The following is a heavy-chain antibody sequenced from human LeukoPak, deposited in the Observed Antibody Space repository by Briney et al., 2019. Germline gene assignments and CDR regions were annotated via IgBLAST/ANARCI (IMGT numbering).Heavy chain of an antibody. J-gene: IGHJ4*02. CDR3: TGGSGWYSPDY. Sequence: PGGSLKLSRAASGFTFSGSVMHWVRQASGKGLEWVGRITSKPNSYATVYAASVKGRFTISSDDSKNTAYLQMNSLNIEDTAVYYCTGGSGWYSPDYWGQGTLVTVSS. D-gene: IGHD6-19*01. V-gene: IGHV3-73*01. CDR1: GFTFSGSV. CDR2: ITSKPNSYAT.